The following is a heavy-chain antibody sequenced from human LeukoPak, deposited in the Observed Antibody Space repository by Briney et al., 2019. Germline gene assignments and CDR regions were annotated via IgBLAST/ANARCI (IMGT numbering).Heavy chain of an antibody. Sequence: GGSLRLSCAASGFTFSSYTMMWVRQAPGKGLEYVSSIISSSSRIFYADSVRGRFTISRDNAKNSLYLQMNSLRAEDTAVYYCARSQFDYWGQGTLVTVSS. CDR3: ARSQFDY. V-gene: IGHV3-21*01. CDR1: GFTFSSYT. J-gene: IGHJ4*02. CDR2: IISSSSRI.